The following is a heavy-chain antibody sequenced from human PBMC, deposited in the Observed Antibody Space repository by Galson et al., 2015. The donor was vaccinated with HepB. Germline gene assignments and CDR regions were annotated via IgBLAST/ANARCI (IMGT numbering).Heavy chain of an antibody. CDR1: GYTFTSYY. CDR3: ARAERLTYYDFWSGYSGGGY. V-gene: IGHV1-46*01. D-gene: IGHD3-3*01. J-gene: IGHJ4*02. Sequence: SVKVSCKASGYTFTSYYMHWVRQAPGQGLEWMGIINPSGGSTSYAQKFQGRVTMTRDTSTSTVYIELSSLRSEDTAVYYCARAERLTYYDFWSGYSGGGYWGQGALVTVSS. CDR2: INPSGGST.